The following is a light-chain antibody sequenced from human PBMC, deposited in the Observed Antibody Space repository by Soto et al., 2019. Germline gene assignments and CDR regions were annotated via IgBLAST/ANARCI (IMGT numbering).Light chain of an antibody. V-gene: IGLV2-23*01. CDR2: EGS. CDR1: SSDVGSSNL. Sequence: QSALTQPASVSGSPGQSITISCTGTSSDVGSSNLVSWYQQHSGKAPKLIIYEGSRRPSGVSGRFSGSMSGNTASLTISGLQAEDEADYYCCSFARSSTSYIFGTGTKVTVL. J-gene: IGLJ1*01. CDR3: CSFARSSTSYI.